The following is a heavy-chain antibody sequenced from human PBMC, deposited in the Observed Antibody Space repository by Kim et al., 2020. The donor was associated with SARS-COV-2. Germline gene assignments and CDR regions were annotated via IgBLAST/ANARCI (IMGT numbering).Heavy chain of an antibody. D-gene: IGHD5-12*01. CDR3: ARRATLTYNWFDP. J-gene: IGHJ5*02. V-gene: IGHV4-39*01. Sequence: YHPSLKSRVTIFIDTSKNPFPLKLNSVTAADTAVYYCARRATLTYNWFDPWGQGTLVTVSS.